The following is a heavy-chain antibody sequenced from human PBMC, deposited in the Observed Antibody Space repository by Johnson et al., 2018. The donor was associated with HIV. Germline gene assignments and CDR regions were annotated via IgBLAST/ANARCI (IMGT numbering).Heavy chain of an antibody. Sequence: QVQLVESGGGLVKPGGSLRLSCVASGFTFSDYYMSWIRQAPGKGLEWVSGISWNGGSTYYADSVKGRFTISRDNAKNSLYLQMNSLSAEDTAVYYCARGMSSGPWAGGDAFDIWGQGTMVTVSS. CDR3: ARGMSSGPWAGGDAFDI. V-gene: IGHV3-11*04. CDR1: GFTFSDYY. J-gene: IGHJ3*02. D-gene: IGHD3-22*01. CDR2: ISWNGGST.